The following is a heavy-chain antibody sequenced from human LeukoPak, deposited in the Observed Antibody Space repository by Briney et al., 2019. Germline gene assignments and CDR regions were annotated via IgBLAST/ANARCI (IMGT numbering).Heavy chain of an antibody. D-gene: IGHD3-3*01. CDR2: ISAHNGNT. CDR3: ARDDDDFWSGYYKPDDAFDI. CDR1: GYTFTSYG. Sequence: ASVKVSCKASGYTFTSYGISWVRQAPGQGLEWMGWISAHNGNTNYAQKLQGRVTMTTDTSTSTAYMELRSLRSDDTAVYYCARDDDDFWSGYYKPDDAFDIWGQGTMVTVSS. V-gene: IGHV1-18*01. J-gene: IGHJ3*02.